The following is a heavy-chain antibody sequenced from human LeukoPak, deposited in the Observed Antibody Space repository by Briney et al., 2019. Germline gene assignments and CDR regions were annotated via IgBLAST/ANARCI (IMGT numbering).Heavy chain of an antibody. J-gene: IGHJ5*02. CDR2: VYHSVNT. V-gene: IGHV4-38-2*02. Sequence: PSETLSFTCTVSGYSISSGYYWGWIRQPPGKGLEWIGSVYHSVNTYYNPSLKSRVAVSLDTSKNQFSLKLSSVTAADTAVYYCARQVEPWGQGTLVTVSS. CDR3: ARQVEP. CDR1: GYSISSGYY. D-gene: IGHD2-15*01.